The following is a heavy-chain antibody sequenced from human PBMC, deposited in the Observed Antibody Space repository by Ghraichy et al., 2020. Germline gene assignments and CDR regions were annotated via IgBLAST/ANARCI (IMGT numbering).Heavy chain of an antibody. D-gene: IGHD1-26*01. CDR1: GFTFSSYW. CDR3: ARDVGPGGYYYYGMDV. J-gene: IGHJ6*02. CDR2: IKQDGSEK. V-gene: IGHV3-7*01. Sequence: GGSLRLSCAASGFTFSSYWMSWVRQAPGKGLEWVANIKQDGSEKYYVDSVKGRFTISRDNAKNSLYLQMNSLRAEDTAVYYCARDVGPGGYYYYGMDVWGQGTTVTVSS.